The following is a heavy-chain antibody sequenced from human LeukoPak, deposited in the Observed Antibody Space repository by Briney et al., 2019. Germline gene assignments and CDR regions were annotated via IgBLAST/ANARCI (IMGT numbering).Heavy chain of an antibody. D-gene: IGHD2-21*02. CDR1: GYTFTSYG. V-gene: IGHV1-18*01. J-gene: IGHJ4*02. CDR2: ISAYNGNT. Sequence: ASVKVSCKASGYTFTSYGISWVRQAPGQGLEWMGWISAYNGNTNYAQKLQGRVTMTTDTSTSTAYTELRSLRSDDTAVYYCARAQTYGDSRLLLDYWGQGTLVTVSS. CDR3: ARAQTYGDSRLLLDY.